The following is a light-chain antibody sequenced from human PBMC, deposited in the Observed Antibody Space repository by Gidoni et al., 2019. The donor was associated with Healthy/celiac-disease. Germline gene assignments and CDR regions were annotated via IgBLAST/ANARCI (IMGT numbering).Light chain of an antibody. V-gene: IGKV3-11*01. CDR3: QQRSNWLGVT. CDR2: DAS. J-gene: IGKJ3*01. Sequence: EIVLTQSPATLSLSPGERAALSCRASQSVSSYLAWYQQKPGQAPRLLIYDASNRATGIPARFSGSGSGTGFTLTISSLEPEDFAVYYCQQRSNWLGVTFSPGTKVDIK. CDR1: QSVSSY.